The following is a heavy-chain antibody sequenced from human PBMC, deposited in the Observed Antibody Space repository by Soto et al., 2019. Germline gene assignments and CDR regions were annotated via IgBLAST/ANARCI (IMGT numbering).Heavy chain of an antibody. CDR3: ARDPNLSLTFHYYGMDV. CDR2: INPSTGSA. Sequence: QVQLMQSGAEVKKPGASVKVSCKASGYTFTSYYIHWVRQAPGQGLEWMGIINPSTGSASYARMCQGIVAMTRDTSTSTVYMEVSSLRSEDTAVYYCARDPNLSLTFHYYGMDVWGQGTTVTVSS. V-gene: IGHV1-46*01. J-gene: IGHJ6*02. CDR1: GYTFTSYY.